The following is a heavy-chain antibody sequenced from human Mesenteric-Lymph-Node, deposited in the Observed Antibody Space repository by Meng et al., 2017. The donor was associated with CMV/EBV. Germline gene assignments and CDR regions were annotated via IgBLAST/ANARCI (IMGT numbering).Heavy chain of an antibody. V-gene: IGHV3-7*01. CDR1: EFTFSDYR. CDR3: ARDCGYDISGPRMDV. D-gene: IGHD3-9*01. CDR2: IKQDGSAQ. Sequence: GGPLRLPGAASEFTFSDYRMSWLRQTQGKGLEWVAMIKQDGSAQYYADSVKGRFTISRDNAKNSLYLHLNSLRVEDTAVYYCARDCGYDISGPRMDVWGQGTTVTVSS. J-gene: IGHJ6*02.